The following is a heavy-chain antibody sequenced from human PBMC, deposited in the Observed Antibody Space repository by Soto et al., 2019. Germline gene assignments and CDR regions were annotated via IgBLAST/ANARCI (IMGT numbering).Heavy chain of an antibody. D-gene: IGHD3-9*01. J-gene: IGHJ6*03. Sequence: QVQLVQSGAEVKQPGASVKVSCKASGYTFTSYDINWVRQATGQGLEWMGWMYPNSGNTGYAQKFQGSVTMTRNTSISTAYMELSSLRSEDTAVYYCARGRFYDILTGYLSPTYYYYYMDVWGKGTTVTVSS. V-gene: IGHV1-8*01. CDR2: MYPNSGNT. CDR3: ARGRFYDILTGYLSPTYYYYYMDV. CDR1: GYTFTSYD.